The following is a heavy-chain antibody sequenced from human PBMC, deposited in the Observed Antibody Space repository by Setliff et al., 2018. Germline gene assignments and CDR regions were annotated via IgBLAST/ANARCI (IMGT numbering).Heavy chain of an antibody. J-gene: IGHJ6*03. CDR1: GDSISRAKYY. D-gene: IGHD3-3*01. CDR2: IYTDGST. CDR3: ARVTGFSYMDV. V-gene: IGHV4-61*02. Sequence: PSETLSLTCTVSGDSISRAKYYWSWIRQSAGKGLECLGRIYTDGSTKYNPSLNSRVTLXXDTAKNQISLRLSSVTAADTAVYFCARVTGFSYMDVWGKGTTVTVSS.